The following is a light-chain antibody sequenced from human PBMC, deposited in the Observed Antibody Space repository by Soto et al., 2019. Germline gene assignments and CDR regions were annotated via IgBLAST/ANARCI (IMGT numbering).Light chain of an antibody. Sequence: EIVLTQSPGTLSLSPGERATLSCRASQSVSTNLAWYQQKPGQAPRLLIYGASSRATGIPARFSGSGSGTDFTLTISRLQPEDFATYYCQRSYGSPPWTFGQGTKVDI. CDR2: GAS. CDR1: QSVSTN. J-gene: IGKJ1*01. CDR3: QRSYGSPPWT. V-gene: IGKV3D-15*01.